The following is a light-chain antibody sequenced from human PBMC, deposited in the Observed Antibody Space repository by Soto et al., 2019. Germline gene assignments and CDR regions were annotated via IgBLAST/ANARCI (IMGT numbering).Light chain of an antibody. CDR1: SSDVGGYNY. CDR3: SSYTSSSTLYV. V-gene: IGLV2-14*01. J-gene: IGLJ1*01. CDR2: EVS. Sequence: ALTQPASVSGSPGQSITISCTGTSSDVGGYNYVSWYQQHPGKAPKLMIYEVSNRPSGVSNRFSGSKSGNTASLTISGLQAEDEADYYCSSYTSSSTLYVFGTGTKVT.